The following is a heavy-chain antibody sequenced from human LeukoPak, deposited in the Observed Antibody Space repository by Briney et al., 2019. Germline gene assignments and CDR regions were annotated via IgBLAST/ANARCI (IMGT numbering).Heavy chain of an antibody. V-gene: IGHV4-4*07. CDR3: ARENSYYDSTGYYYGSGYFDY. Sequence: SETLSLTCTVSGGSINGYYWSWIRQPAGKGLEWIGRVIDSGSTNYNPSLKSRVTMSVDTSKNQFSLRLNSVTAADTAVYYCARENSYYDSTGYYYGSGYFDYWGQGTLVTVSS. D-gene: IGHD3-22*01. J-gene: IGHJ4*02. CDR2: VIDSGST. CDR1: GGSINGYY.